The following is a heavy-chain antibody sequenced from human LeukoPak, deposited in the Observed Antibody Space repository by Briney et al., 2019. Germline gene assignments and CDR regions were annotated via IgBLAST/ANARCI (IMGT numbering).Heavy chain of an antibody. CDR2: IYYSGST. D-gene: IGHD3-3*02. CDR3: ARASYGSYERFFDY. V-gene: IGHV4-39*01. Sequence: SETRSLTCTVYGGSTIISIYYWCWIRQPPGKGLEWIGSIYYSGSTYYNPSLKSRVTISVDTSKNQFSLKLSSVTAADTAVYFCARASYGSYERFFDYWGQGTLVTVSS. CDR1: GGSTIISIYY. J-gene: IGHJ4*02.